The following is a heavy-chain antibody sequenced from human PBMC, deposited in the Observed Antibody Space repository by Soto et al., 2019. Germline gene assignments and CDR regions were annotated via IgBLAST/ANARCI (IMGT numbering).Heavy chain of an antibody. CDR3: ANLVMITFGGVGGPNDEFDI. Sequence: SETLSLTCAVSGDSISSDKWWSWIRQPPGKGLQWIGEIYHSGSTKYNPSLKSRVIISVDKSKHQFSLKLSSVTDADTAVYYCANLVMITFGGVGGPNDEFDIWGPGIMVTVS. CDR1: GDSISSDKW. J-gene: IGHJ3*02. CDR2: IYHSGST. D-gene: IGHD3-16*01. V-gene: IGHV4-4*02.